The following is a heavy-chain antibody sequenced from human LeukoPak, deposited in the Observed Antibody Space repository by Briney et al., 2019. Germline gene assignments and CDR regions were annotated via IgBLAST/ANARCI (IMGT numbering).Heavy chain of an antibody. CDR2: IYHSGST. Sequence: SETLSLTCAVSGYSISSGYYWGWIRQPPGKGLEWSGSIYHSGSTYYNPSLKSRVTISVDTSKNQFSLKLSSVTAADTAVYYCATLIAAAGSGPFDYWGQGTLVTVSS. J-gene: IGHJ4*02. D-gene: IGHD6-13*01. CDR3: ATLIAAAGSGPFDY. CDR1: GYSISSGYY. V-gene: IGHV4-38-2*01.